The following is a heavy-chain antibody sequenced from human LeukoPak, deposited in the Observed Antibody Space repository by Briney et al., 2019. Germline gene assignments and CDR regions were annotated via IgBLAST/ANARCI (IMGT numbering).Heavy chain of an antibody. CDR3: ARHALPELGFDY. CDR2: ISASGGST. J-gene: IGHJ4*02. CDR1: GFTFSSSA. D-gene: IGHD1-7*01. V-gene: IGHV3-23*01. Sequence: PGGSLRLSCAASGFTFSSSAMSWVRQVPGKGLEWVSGISASGGSTSYADSVKGRFTISRDNSKNTLYLQMNSLRAEDTAVYYCARHALPELGFDYWGQGTLVTVSS.